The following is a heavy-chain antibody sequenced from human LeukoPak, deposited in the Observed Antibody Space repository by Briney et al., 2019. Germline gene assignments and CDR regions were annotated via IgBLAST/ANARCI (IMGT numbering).Heavy chain of an antibody. CDR1: GLTVADYG. V-gene: IGHV3-20*04. J-gene: IGHJ4*02. CDR3: ARDLSASWYSLGF. CDR2: IDWSGEST. Sequence: GGSLRLSCAASGLTVADYGMSWVRQAPRKGLGWVSGIDWSGESTSYADSVKGRFTISRDNSENTLYLHMNNLRAEDTALYYCARDLSASWYSLGFWGRGTLVTVSS. D-gene: IGHD6-13*01.